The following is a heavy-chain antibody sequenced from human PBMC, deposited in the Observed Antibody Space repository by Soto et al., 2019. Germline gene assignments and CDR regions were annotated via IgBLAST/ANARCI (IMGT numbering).Heavy chain of an antibody. V-gene: IGHV2-26*01. D-gene: IGHD6-19*01. CDR2: IDSSGEK. J-gene: IGHJ5*02. CDR1: GLSITDSEMG. CDR3: ARRHLAVAVSPWFDH. Sequence: QVTLKESGPVLVKPTETLTLRCTVSGLSITDSEMGVSWIRQPPGQPLEWLAHIDSSGEKSYRTFLKSRLAISKETSKSQIVLTMTNMDPADTATYYCARRHLAVAVSPWFDHWGQGIPVTVSS.